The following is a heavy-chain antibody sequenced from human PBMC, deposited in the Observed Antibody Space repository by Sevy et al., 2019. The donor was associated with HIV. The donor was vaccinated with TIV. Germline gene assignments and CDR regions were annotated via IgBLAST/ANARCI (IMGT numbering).Heavy chain of an antibody. CDR1: GGSTSSYY. CDR3: ARGIASSRTMAGNY. J-gene: IGHJ4*02. D-gene: IGHD6-19*01. Sequence: SETLSLTCTVSGGSTSSYYWTWIRQPPGKGLEWIGYIYYSGATTYNPSLKSRATISIDTSKNQFSLKLSSVTAADTAVYYCARGIASSRTMAGNYWGQGTLVTISS. CDR2: IYYSGAT. V-gene: IGHV4-59*01.